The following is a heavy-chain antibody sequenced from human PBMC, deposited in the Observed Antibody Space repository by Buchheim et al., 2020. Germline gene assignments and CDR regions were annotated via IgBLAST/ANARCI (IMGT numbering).Heavy chain of an antibody. CDR2: ISYDGSNK. D-gene: IGHD7-27*01. Sequence: VQLVESGGGVVQPGRSLRLSCAASGFTFSSYAMHWVRQAPGKGLEWVAVISYDGSNKYYADSVKGRFTISRDNSKNTLYLQMNSLRAEDTAVYYCARSLPGDYWGQGTL. V-gene: IGHV3-30-3*01. CDR3: ARSLPGDY. J-gene: IGHJ4*02. CDR1: GFTFSSYA.